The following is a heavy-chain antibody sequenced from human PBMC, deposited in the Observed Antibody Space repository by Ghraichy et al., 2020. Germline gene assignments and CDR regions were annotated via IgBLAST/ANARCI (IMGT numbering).Heavy chain of an antibody. CDR2: INHSGST. Sequence: SETLSLTCAVYGGSFSGYYWSWIRQPPGKGLEWIGEINHSGSTNYNPSLKSRVTISVDTSKNQFSLKLSSVTAADTAVYYCARRGTNYDSRRRWFDPWGQGTLVTVSS. V-gene: IGHV4-34*01. CDR1: GGSFSGYY. J-gene: IGHJ5*02. CDR3: ARRGTNYDSRRRWFDP. D-gene: IGHD3-3*01.